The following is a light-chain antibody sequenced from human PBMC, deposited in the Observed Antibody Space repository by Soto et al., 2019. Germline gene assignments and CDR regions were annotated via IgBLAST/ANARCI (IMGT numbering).Light chain of an antibody. Sequence: EIVLTQSPGTLSLSPGERATLSCRASQSVYKNFLAWYQQKPGQAPRLLINGASNRATGIPDRFSGSGSGTDFTLTISRLEPEDFAVYYCQQYGSSPPYTFGQGTKLEIK. J-gene: IGKJ2*01. CDR3: QQYGSSPPYT. CDR1: QSVYKNF. CDR2: GAS. V-gene: IGKV3-20*01.